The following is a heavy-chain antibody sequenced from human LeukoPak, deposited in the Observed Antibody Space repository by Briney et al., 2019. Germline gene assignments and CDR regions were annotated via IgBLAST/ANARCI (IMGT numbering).Heavy chain of an antibody. V-gene: IGHV4-59*01. D-gene: IGHD2-2*01. J-gene: IGHJ3*02. Sequence: PSETLSLTCTVSGGSISSYYWSWIRQPPGKGLEWIGYIYYSGSTNYNPSLKSRVTISVDTSKNQFFLKLSSVTAADTAVYYCARDIPPTCSSTSCPNAFDIWGQGTMVTVSS. CDR2: IYYSGST. CDR3: ARDIPPTCSSTSCPNAFDI. CDR1: GGSISSYY.